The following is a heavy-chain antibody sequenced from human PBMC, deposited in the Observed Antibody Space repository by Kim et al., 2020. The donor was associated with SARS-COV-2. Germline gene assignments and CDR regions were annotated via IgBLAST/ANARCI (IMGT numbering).Heavy chain of an antibody. CDR2: IYSGDST. CDR1: GFTFSSNY. V-gene: IGHV3-66*01. J-gene: IGHJ6*01. Sequence: GGSLRLSCAASGFTFSSNYMSWVRQAPGKGLEWVSGIYSGDSTDSVDSVQGGFTISRVNCDNTKYLQIMNLRSVKTEETDLSYGVCESGADDCCYY. D-gene: IGHD4-17*01. CDR3: SYGVCESGADDCCYY.